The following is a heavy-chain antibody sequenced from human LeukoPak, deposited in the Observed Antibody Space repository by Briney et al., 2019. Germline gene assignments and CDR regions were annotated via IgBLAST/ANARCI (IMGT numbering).Heavy chain of an antibody. CDR3: AREYYDYVWGSPPANYFDY. CDR1: GGSISSYY. Sequence: TPSETLSLTCTVSGGSISSYYWSWIRQPPGKGLEWIGYIYYSGSTNYNPSLKSRVTISVDTSKNQFSLKLSSVTAADTAAYYCAREYYDYVWGSPPANYFDYWGQGTLVTVSS. D-gene: IGHD3-16*01. J-gene: IGHJ4*02. CDR2: IYYSGST. V-gene: IGHV4-59*01.